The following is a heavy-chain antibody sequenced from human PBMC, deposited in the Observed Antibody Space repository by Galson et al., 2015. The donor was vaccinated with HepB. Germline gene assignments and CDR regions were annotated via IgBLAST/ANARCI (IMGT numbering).Heavy chain of an antibody. CDR3: AKGIGTALYWYFDL. J-gene: IGHJ2*01. Sequence: SLRLSCAASGFTFGSYVMTWVRQGLGKGLEWVSSVDSSGIYTYYSDSVKGRFTISRDSSKNTLYLQMDTLRAEDTAVYYCAKGIGTALYWYFDLWGRGTLVTVSS. CDR2: VDSSGIYT. CDR1: GFTFGSYV. D-gene: IGHD1-7*01. V-gene: IGHV3-23*05.